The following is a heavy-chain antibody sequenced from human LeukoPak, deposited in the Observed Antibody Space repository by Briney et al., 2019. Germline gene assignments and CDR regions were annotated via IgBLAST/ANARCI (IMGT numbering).Heavy chain of an antibody. J-gene: IGHJ4*02. CDR2: INPNSGGT. Sequence: RASVKVSCKASGYTFTGYYMHWVRQAPGQGLEWMGWINPNSGGTNYAQKFQGRVTMTRDTSISTAYMELSRLRSDDTAVYYCARGLGINRVSYYYDSSGYFGYWGQGTLVTVSS. V-gene: IGHV1-2*02. CDR1: GYTFTGYY. D-gene: IGHD3-22*01. CDR3: ARGLGINRVSYYYDSSGYFGY.